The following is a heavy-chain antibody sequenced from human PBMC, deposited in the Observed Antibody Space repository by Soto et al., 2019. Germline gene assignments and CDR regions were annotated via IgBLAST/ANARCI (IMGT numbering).Heavy chain of an antibody. CDR1: GDSVSIGTYY. J-gene: IGHJ4*01. CDR3: ARGLDYVGFDY. D-gene: IGHD4-17*01. CDR2: IYYRGST. Sequence: ASETLSLTCIVSGDSVSIGTYYWSWIRQPPGKGLEWIGYIYYRGSTNYNPSLKSRVTISIDTSRNQFSLKVNSVTAADTAVYYCARGLDYVGFDYWGHGSLVTVSS. V-gene: IGHV4-61*01.